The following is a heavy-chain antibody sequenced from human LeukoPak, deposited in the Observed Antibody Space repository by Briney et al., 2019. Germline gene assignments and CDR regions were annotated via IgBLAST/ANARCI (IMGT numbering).Heavy chain of an antibody. CDR2: IYYSGST. CDR3: ASLKMVQGVISYYYYYMDV. D-gene: IGHD3-10*01. V-gene: IGHV4-59*01. Sequence: SETLSLTCTVSGGSISSYYWSWIRQPPGKGLEWIGYIYYSGSTNYNPSLKSRVTISVDTSKNQFSLKLSSVTAADTAVYHCASLKMVQGVISYYYYYMDVWGKGTTVTVSS. J-gene: IGHJ6*03. CDR1: GGSISSYY.